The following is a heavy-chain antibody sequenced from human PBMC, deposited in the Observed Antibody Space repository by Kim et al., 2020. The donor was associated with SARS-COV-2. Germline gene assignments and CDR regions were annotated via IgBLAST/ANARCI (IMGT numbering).Heavy chain of an antibody. Sequence: ASVKVSCKASGYTFTGYFMHWVRQAPGQGLEWMGRINPNSGGTHYAEKFQGRVTMTRDTSINTAYMELKGLRSDDTVVYYCARARGANYYSGMDVWGQGTTVTVSS. D-gene: IGHD1-26*01. CDR1: GYTFTGYF. J-gene: IGHJ6*02. V-gene: IGHV1-2*05. CDR3: ARARGANYYSGMDV. CDR2: INPNSGGT.